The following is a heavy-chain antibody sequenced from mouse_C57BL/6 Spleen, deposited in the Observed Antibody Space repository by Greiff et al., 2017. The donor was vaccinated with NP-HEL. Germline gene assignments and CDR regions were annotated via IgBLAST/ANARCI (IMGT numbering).Heavy chain of an antibody. D-gene: IGHD1-1*01. J-gene: IGHJ4*01. CDR1: GYTFTDYE. CDR3: TRPTVAYAMDY. V-gene: IGHV1-15*01. Sequence: QVQLKESGAELVRPGASVTLSCKASGYTFTDYEMHWVKQTPVHGLEWIGAIDPETGGTAYNQKFKGKAILTADKSSSTAYMELRSLTSEDSAVYYCTRPTVAYAMDYWGQGTSVTVSS. CDR2: IDPETGGT.